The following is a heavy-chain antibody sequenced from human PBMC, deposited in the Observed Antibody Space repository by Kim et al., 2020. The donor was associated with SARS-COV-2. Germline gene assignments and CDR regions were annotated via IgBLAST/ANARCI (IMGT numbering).Heavy chain of an antibody. CDR3: AREGYYDSSGYYPYYYYYYGMDV. J-gene: IGHJ6*02. V-gene: IGHV7-4-1*02. Sequence: ASVKVSCKASGYTFTSYAMNWVRQAPGQGLEWMGWINTNTGNPTYAQGFTGRFVFSLDTSVSTAYLQISSLKAEDTAVYYCAREGYYDSSGYYPYYYYYYGMDVWGQGTTVTVSS. CDR2: INTNTGNP. D-gene: IGHD3-22*01. CDR1: GYTFTSYA.